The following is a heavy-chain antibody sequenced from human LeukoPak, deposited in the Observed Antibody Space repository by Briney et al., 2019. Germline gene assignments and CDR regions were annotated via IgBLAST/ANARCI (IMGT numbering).Heavy chain of an antibody. CDR1: GGSFSGYY. CDR2: INHSGST. J-gene: IGHJ3*02. Sequence: PSETLSLTCAVYGGSFSGYYWSWIRQPPGKGLEWIGEINHSGSTNYNPSLTSRVTISVDTSKNQFSLKLSSVTAADPAVYYCARGGPFDIWGQGTMVTVSS. CDR3: ARGGPFDI. V-gene: IGHV4-34*01.